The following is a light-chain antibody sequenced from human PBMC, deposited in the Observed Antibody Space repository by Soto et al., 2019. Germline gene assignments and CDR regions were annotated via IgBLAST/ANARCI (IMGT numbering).Light chain of an antibody. Sequence: QSALTQPASVSGSPGQWITLSCTGTTTDVGGYNYVSWYQHHPGKAPKLIIYGVSNRPSGLSNRFSGSKSGDTASLTISGLQAEDEADYFCSSYRSGGSLVFGGGTKVTVL. J-gene: IGLJ3*02. CDR1: TTDVGGYNY. CDR2: GVS. CDR3: SSYRSGGSLV. V-gene: IGLV2-14*01.